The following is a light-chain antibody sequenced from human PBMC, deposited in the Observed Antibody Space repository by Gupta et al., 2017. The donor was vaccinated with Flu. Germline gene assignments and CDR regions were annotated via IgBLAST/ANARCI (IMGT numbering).Light chain of an antibody. J-gene: IGKJ1*01. CDR3: QLDNNYWWT. CDR2: KAS. Sequence: DIQLTQSPSTLSASVGDRVTITCRATQSISNWLAWYQQKPGKAPKVLIYKASNLESGVPSRFSGSGAGTQFTLTISSQQPDDFATYYCQLDNNYWWTFGQGTKVESK. V-gene: IGKV1-5*03. CDR1: QSISNW.